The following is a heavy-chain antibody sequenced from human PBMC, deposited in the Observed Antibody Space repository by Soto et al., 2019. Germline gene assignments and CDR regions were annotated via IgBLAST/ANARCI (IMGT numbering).Heavy chain of an antibody. D-gene: IGHD3-3*01. CDR1: GGSISSSSYY. V-gene: IGHV4-39*01. CDR3: AGQGSTYYDFWSGYQYGMDV. Sequence: SETLSLTCTASGGSISSSSYYWGWIRHPPGKGLEWIGCIYYSGSTYYNPSLKSRGTISVDTSQNQFSLKLSSVTAADTAVYYCAGQGSTYYDFWSGYQYGMDVCGQGTTV. J-gene: IGHJ6*02. CDR2: IYYSGST.